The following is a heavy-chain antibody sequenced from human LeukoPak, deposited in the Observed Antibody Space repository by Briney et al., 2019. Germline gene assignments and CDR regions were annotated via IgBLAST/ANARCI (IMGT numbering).Heavy chain of an antibody. CDR2: MYYSGST. J-gene: IGHJ4*02. CDR3: ARLYTGYFDY. V-gene: IGHV4-39*01. D-gene: IGHD3-10*01. Sequence: PSETLSLTCTVSGGSISSSSYYWGWIRQPPGKGLEWIGSMYYSGSTYYNASLKSRVTISVDTSKNQFSLKLSSVTAADTAVYYCARLYTGYFDYWGQGTLVTVSS. CDR1: GGSISSSSYY.